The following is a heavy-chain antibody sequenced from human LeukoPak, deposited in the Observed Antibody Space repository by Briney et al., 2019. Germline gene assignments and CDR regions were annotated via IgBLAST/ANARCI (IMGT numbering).Heavy chain of an antibody. CDR3: AREGDCSSTSCYYYYGMDV. Sequence: PSQTLSLTCTVYAGSISSMGYYWSWLRQHPGKGLERIGYIYYSGSTHNNPSLKSRVTISVDTSKNQFSLKLSSVTAADTAVYYCAREGDCSSTSCYYYYGMDVWGQGTTVTVSS. CDR1: AGSISSMGYY. CDR2: IYYSGST. V-gene: IGHV4-31*03. D-gene: IGHD2-2*01. J-gene: IGHJ6*02.